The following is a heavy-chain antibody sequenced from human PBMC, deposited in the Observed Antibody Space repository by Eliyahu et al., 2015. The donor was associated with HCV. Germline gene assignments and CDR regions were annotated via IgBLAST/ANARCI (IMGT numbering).Heavy chain of an antibody. D-gene: IGHD4-23*01. Sequence: EVQLVESGGGLVQPGRSLRLSCAASGFTFDDYAMHWVRQAPGKGLGWVSGISWNSGSIGYADSVKGRFTISRDNAKNSLYLQMNSLRAEDTALYYCALRREDYGGNSDAFDIWGQGTMVTVSS. J-gene: IGHJ3*02. CDR2: ISWNSGSI. CDR3: ALRREDYGGNSDAFDI. V-gene: IGHV3-9*01. CDR1: GFTFDDYA.